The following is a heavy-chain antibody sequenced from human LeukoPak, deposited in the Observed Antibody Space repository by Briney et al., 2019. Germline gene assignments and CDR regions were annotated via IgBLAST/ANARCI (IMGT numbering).Heavy chain of an antibody. V-gene: IGHV3-9*01. CDR2: ISWNSGSI. J-gene: IGHJ4*02. CDR1: GFTFDDYA. D-gene: IGHD3-22*01. Sequence: GGSLRLSCAASGFTFDDYAMHWVRQAPGKGLEWVSGISWNSGSIGYADSVRGRFTISRDNTQNSLHLQMNSLRVEDTATYYCARSGYYSYYFEFWGQGTLVTVSS. CDR3: ARSGYYSYYFEF.